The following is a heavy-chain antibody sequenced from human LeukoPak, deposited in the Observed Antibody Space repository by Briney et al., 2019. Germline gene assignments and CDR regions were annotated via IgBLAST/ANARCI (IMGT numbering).Heavy chain of an antibody. CDR1: GGSISSYY. CDR3: ARDQGVIAAAGTGAVLFDI. D-gene: IGHD6-13*01. V-gene: IGHV4-59*12. J-gene: IGHJ3*02. Sequence: SETLSLTCTVSGGSISSYYWSWIRQPPGKGLEWIGYIYYSGSTNYNPSLKSRVTISVDTSKNQFSLKLSSVTAADTAVYYCARDQGVIAAAGTGAVLFDIWGQGTMVPSPQ. CDR2: IYYSGST.